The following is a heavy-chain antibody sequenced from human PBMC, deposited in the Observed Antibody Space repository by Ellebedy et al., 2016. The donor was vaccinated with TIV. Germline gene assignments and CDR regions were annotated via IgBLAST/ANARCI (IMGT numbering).Heavy chain of an antibody. CDR1: GFTFSSYG. V-gene: IGHV3-21*01. D-gene: IGHD6-19*01. CDR3: AREAGTSGWYSGFQH. Sequence: GGSLRLSCAASGFTFSSYGMHWVRQAPGKGLEWVSSISSGSSYIYYADSVKGRFTISRDNAKNSLYLQMNSLRAEDTANYYCAREAGTSGWYSGFQHWGQGTLVTVSS. CDR2: ISSGSSYI. J-gene: IGHJ1*01.